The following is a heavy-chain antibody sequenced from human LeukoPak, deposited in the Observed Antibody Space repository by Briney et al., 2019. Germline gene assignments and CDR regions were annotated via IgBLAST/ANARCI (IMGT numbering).Heavy chain of an antibody. D-gene: IGHD3-22*01. Sequence: GASVKVSCKASGYTFTSYGISWVRQAPGQGLEWMGWISAYNGNTNYAQKLQGRVTMTTDTSTSTAYMELRSLRSDDTAVYYCASTPNYYDSSGYRRYYFDYWGQGTLVTVSS. V-gene: IGHV1-18*01. J-gene: IGHJ4*02. CDR2: ISAYNGNT. CDR3: ASTPNYYDSSGYRRYYFDY. CDR1: GYTFTSYG.